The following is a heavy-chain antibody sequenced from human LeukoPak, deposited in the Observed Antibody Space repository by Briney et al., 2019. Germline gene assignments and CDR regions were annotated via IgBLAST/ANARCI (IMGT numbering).Heavy chain of an antibody. CDR3: AFNAQTFDY. D-gene: IGHD2-8*01. V-gene: IGHV3-48*01. CDR2: ISSSSSTM. J-gene: IGHJ4*02. CDR1: GFTFSSYS. Sequence: PGGSLRLSCAASGFTFSSYSMNWVRQAPGKGLEWVSYISSSSSTMYYADSVKGRFTISRDNAKNSLYLQMNSLRAEDTAVYYCAFNAQTFDYWGQGTLVTVSS.